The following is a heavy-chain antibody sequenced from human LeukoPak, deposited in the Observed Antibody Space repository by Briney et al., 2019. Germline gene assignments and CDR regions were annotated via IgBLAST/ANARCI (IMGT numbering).Heavy chain of an antibody. Sequence: PSGTLSLTCAVSGDSISSNYWWTWVRQPPGKGLEWIGEIHHSGSTNYSPSLKSRVTISVDTSKNQFSLRLSSVTAADTAVYYCARVTGYIVEDYFDYWGQGTLVTVSS. J-gene: IGHJ4*02. D-gene: IGHD3-22*01. CDR3: ARVTGYIVEDYFDY. CDR1: GDSISSNYW. V-gene: IGHV4-4*02. CDR2: IHHSGST.